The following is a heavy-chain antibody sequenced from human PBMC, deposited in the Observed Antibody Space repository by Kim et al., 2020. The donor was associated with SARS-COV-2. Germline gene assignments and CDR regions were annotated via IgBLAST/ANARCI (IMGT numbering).Heavy chain of an antibody. CDR3: AKDQMGGTNYPFFDY. Sequence: GGSLRLSCTASGFTFSDYAISWVRQAPGKGLEWVSAISGAGDDTFYADSVKGRFTVSRDQSQNMVYVQMRSLRAEDTAVYFCAKDQMGGTNYPFFDYWGQGVWVTVSS. CDR2: ISGAGDDT. D-gene: IGHD3-10*01. CDR1: GFTFSDYA. V-gene: IGHV3-23*01. J-gene: IGHJ4*02.